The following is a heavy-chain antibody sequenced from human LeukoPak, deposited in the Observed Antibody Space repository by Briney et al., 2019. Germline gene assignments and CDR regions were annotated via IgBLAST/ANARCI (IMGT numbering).Heavy chain of an antibody. Sequence: GGSLRLSCAASGFTFSSYAMSWVRQAPGKGLEWVSAISGSGGSTYYADSVKGRFTIFRDNSKNTLYLQMNSLRPEDTAIYYCAKVHCPISYCDSSRTSFGFDPWGQGTLVTVSS. CDR1: GFTFSSYA. D-gene: IGHD2/OR15-2a*01. J-gene: IGHJ5*02. CDR3: AKVHCPISYCDSSRTSFGFDP. V-gene: IGHV3-23*01. CDR2: ISGSGGST.